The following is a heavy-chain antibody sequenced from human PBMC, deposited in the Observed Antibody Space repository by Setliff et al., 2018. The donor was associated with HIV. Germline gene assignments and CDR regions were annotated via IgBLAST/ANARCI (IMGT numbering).Heavy chain of an antibody. V-gene: IGHV4-61*09. CDR3: ARGDYDYYYYYMDV. CDR2: IYTSGST. CDR1: GGSISSGSYY. D-gene: IGHD4-17*01. Sequence: SETLSLTCTVSGGSISSGSYYWSWIRQPAGKGLEWIGQIYTSGSTNYNPSLKSRVTISVDTSKNQFSLKLSSVTAADTAVYYCARGDYDYYYYYMDVWGKGTTVTVSS. J-gene: IGHJ6*03.